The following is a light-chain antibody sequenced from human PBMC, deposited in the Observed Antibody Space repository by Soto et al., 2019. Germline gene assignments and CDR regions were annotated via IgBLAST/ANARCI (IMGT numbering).Light chain of an antibody. J-gene: IGKJ1*01. CDR1: QSISSW. CDR3: QQYYSYPVA. V-gene: IGKV1-5*01. Sequence: DIQMTQSPSTLSASVGDRVTITCRASQSISSWLAWYQQKPGKAPKLLIHDASTLESGVPSRFSGSGSGTEFTLTISCLQSEDFATYYCQQYYSYPVAFGQGTKVDIK. CDR2: DAS.